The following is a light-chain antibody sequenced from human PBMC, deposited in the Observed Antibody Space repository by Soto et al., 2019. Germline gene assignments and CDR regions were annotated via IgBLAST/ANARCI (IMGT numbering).Light chain of an antibody. J-gene: IGKJ1*01. CDR2: KPS. Sequence: DIQMTQSPSTLSASVGDRVTITCRASQRISSWLAWYPQKPGKAPKLLIYKPSSLESGVPSRFSGSGSGTDFTLTISSLPTDDFANYYCQQYNTYSRTLGKGTQVEVK. CDR1: QRISSW. CDR3: QQYNTYSRT. V-gene: IGKV1-5*03.